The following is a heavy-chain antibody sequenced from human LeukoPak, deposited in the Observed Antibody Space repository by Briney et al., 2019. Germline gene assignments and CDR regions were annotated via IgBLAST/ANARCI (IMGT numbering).Heavy chain of an antibody. J-gene: IGHJ3*02. Sequence: SETLSLTCTVSGGSISSGGYYWSWIRQPPGKGLEWIGYIYHSGSTYYNPSLKSRVTISVDRSKNQFSLKLSSVTAADTAVYYCARVIGYSGSYDAFDIWGQGTIVTVSS. CDR2: IYHSGST. CDR3: ARVIGYSGSYDAFDI. V-gene: IGHV4-30-2*01. D-gene: IGHD1-26*01. CDR1: GGSISSGGYY.